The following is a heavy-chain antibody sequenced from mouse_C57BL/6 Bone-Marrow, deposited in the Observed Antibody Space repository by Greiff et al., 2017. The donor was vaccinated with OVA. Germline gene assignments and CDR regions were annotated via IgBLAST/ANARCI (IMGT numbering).Heavy chain of an antibody. Sequence: QVQLQQSGPELVKPGASVKISCKASGYAFSSSWMNWVKQRPGKGLEWIGRIYPGDGDTNYNGKFKGKATLTADKSSSTAYMQLSSLTSEASAVYFCARRGYFDYWGQGTTLTVSS. CDR1: GYAFSSSW. V-gene: IGHV1-82*01. CDR3: ARRGYFDY. J-gene: IGHJ2*01. CDR2: IYPGDGDT.